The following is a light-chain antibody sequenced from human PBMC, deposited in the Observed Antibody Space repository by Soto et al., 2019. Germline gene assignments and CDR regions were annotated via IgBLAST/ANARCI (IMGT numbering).Light chain of an antibody. CDR1: TSDIGAYDY. CDR3: SSYAGSNNFV. Sequence: QSVLAQPASVSGSPGQSITIPCTGTTSDIGAYDYVSWYQQHPGKVPKLIIFEVTKRPSGFSSRFSGSKSGNTASLTISGLQAEDEADYYCSSYAGSNNFVFGTGTKVTVL. J-gene: IGLJ1*01. CDR2: EVT. V-gene: IGLV2-14*01.